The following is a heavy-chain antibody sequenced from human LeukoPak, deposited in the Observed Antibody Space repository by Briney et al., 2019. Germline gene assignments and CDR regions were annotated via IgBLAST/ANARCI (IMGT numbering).Heavy chain of an antibody. CDR2: IYYSGST. CDR3: ARSYYDYDRSDY. Sequence: SETLSLTCNVPGGSISSYYWSWIRQTPGKGLEWIGYIYYSGSTNYNPSLKSRVTISVDTSKNQFSLNLSSVTAADTAVYYCARSYYDYDRSDYWGQGTLVTVSS. CDR1: GGSISSYY. V-gene: IGHV4-59*01. J-gene: IGHJ4*02. D-gene: IGHD3-16*01.